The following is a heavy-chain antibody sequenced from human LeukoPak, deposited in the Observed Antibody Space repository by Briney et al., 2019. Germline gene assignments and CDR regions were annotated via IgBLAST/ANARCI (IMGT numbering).Heavy chain of an antibody. J-gene: IGHJ3*02. CDR2: ISYDESNK. CDR1: GFTFSSYG. D-gene: IGHD3-3*01. V-gene: IGHV3-30*19. CDR3: ARDIEIFGGPTKDAFDI. Sequence: TGGSLRLSCAASGFTFSSYGMHWVRQAPGKGLEWVAVISYDESNKYYAGSVKGRFTISRDNSKNTLYLQMNSLRAEDTAVYYCARDIEIFGGPTKDAFDIWGQGTMVTVSS.